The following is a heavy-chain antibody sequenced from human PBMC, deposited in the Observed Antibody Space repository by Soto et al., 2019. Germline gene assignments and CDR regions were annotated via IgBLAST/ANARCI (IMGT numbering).Heavy chain of an antibody. CDR2: ISSSSSYI. CDR3: ASAIDKAFEYSDFLSGYYSDYYGMDV. D-gene: IGHD3-3*01. J-gene: IGHJ6*02. CDR1: GFTFSSYS. Sequence: GGTLRLSCAASGFTFSSYSMNWVRQGQGKGLEWVSSISSSSSYIYYADSVNGRFTSSRDNAKNSQYLQMNSLRAEDTAVYYFASAIDKAFEYSDFLSGYYSDYYGMDVWGHGTRVTVSS. V-gene: IGHV3-21*01.